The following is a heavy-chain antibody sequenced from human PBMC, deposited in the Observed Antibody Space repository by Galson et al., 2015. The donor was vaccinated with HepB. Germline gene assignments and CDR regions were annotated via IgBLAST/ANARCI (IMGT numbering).Heavy chain of an antibody. CDR1: GFTVSSNY. D-gene: IGHD6-19*01. J-gene: IGHJ6*02. CDR3: ARAILSLRIAVAGPVYGMDV. V-gene: IGHV3-66*01. Sequence: SLRLSCAASGFTVSSNYMSWVRQAPGKGLEWVSVIYSGGSTYYADSVKGRFTIYRDKSKNTRYLQMNSLRAEGTAVYYCARAILSLRIAVAGPVYGMDVWGQGTTVTVSS. CDR2: IYSGGST.